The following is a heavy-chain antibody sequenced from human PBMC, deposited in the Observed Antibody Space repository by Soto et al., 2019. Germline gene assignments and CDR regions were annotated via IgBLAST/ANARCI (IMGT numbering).Heavy chain of an antibody. CDR1: GYTFTNYA. D-gene: IGHD6-19*01. J-gene: IGHJ4*02. CDR2: INAGNGNT. V-gene: IGHV1-3*01. Sequence: QVQLVQSGAEVKKPGASVKVSCKASGYTFTNYAMHWVRQAPGQRLEWMGWINAGNGNTKYSQKFQGRVTITRDTSASTTYMDLSSLRSEDTAVYYCTTSPWLRAYFDYWGQGTLVTVSS. CDR3: TTSPWLRAYFDY.